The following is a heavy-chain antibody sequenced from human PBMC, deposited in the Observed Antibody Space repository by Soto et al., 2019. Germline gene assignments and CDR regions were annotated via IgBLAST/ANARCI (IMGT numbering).Heavy chain of an antibody. CDR2: ISSSGSYI. D-gene: IGHD6-19*01. Sequence: GGSLRLSCAASGFTFSSYSMNWVRQAPGKGLEWVSSISSSGSYIYYADSVKGRFTISRDNAKNSLYLQMNSLRDEDTALYYCARSQYSSGWIYGMDVWGQGTTVTVSS. V-gene: IGHV3-21*04. CDR3: ARSQYSSGWIYGMDV. J-gene: IGHJ6*02. CDR1: GFTFSSYS.